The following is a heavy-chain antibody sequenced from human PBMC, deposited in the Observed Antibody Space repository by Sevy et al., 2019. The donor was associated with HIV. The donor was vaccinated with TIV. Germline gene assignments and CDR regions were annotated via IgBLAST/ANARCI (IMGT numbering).Heavy chain of an antibody. V-gene: IGHV3-73*01. CDR2: IRSRADSYET. D-gene: IGHD2-15*01. J-gene: IGHJ5*02. CDR3: TRQGVIAELDL. CDR1: GFNFNIAA. Sequence: LSLTCAASGFNFNIAAIHWVRQAPGRGLEWVARIRSRADSYETEYSASVRGRFTISRDDSRTTAYLQMNSLKTEDTAVYSCTRQGVIAELDLWGQGTLVTVSS.